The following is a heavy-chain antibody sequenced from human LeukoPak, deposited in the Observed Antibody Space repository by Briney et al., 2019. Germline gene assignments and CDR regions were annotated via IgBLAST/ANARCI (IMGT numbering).Heavy chain of an antibody. V-gene: IGHV3-30-3*01. Sequence: GGSLRLSCAASGFTFSSYAMHWVRQAPGKGLEWVAVISYDGSNKYYEDSVKGRFTISRDNSKNTLYLQMNSLRAEDTAVYYCAQQLGWGRWFDYWGQGTLVTVSS. D-gene: IGHD6-13*01. CDR3: AQQLGWGRWFDY. CDR2: ISYDGSNK. J-gene: IGHJ4*02. CDR1: GFTFSSYA.